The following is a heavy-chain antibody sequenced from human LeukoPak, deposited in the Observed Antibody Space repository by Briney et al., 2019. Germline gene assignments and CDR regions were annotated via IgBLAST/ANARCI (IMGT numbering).Heavy chain of an antibody. CDR2: ISTSGSTI. J-gene: IGHJ4*02. CDR3: ARGVYDSTGYYQY. D-gene: IGHD3-22*01. Sequence: PGGSLRLSCAASGFTFSSYGMHWVRQAPGKGLEWVSYISTSGSTIYYADSVKGRFTISRDNGKSSLYLQMNSLRAEDTAVYYCARGVYDSTGYYQYWGQGTLVTVSS. CDR1: GFTFSSYG. V-gene: IGHV3-48*04.